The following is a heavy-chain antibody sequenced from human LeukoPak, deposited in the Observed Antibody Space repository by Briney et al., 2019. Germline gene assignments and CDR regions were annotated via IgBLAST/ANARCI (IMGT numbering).Heavy chain of an antibody. V-gene: IGHV4-59*01. CDR2: IYYSGST. D-gene: IGHD1-1*01. CDR1: GGSISSFY. J-gene: IGHJ5*02. CDR3: ARHGTSGTNLNWFDP. Sequence: SETLSLTCTVSGGSISSFYWSWVRQPPGKGLEWIGYIYYSGSTNYNPSLKSRVTISVDTSKNQFSLKLSSVTAADTAVYYCARHGTSGTNLNWFDPWGQGTLVTVSS.